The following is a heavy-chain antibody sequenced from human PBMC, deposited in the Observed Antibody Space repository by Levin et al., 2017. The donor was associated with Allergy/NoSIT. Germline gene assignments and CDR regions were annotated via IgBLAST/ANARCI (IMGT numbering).Heavy chain of an antibody. Sequence: PAASVKVSCKTSGYIFIDHYIHWVRQAPGQGLEWVGWINPNTDVRHYSQKFQGRVTLTRDTSINTVYMELSSLRSDDTAVYYCARTIEFGAGSQYRLRFDYWGQGTLLTVSA. V-gene: IGHV1-2*02. J-gene: IGHJ4*02. CDR3: ARTIEFGAGSQYRLRFDY. CDR1: GYIFIDHY. CDR2: INPNTDVR. D-gene: IGHD3-16*01.